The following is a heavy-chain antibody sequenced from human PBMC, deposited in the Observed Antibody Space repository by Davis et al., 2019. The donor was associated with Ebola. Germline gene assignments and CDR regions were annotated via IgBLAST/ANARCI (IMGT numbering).Heavy chain of an antibody. Sequence: GGSLRLSCAGSGFSFSNYAMHWVRQAPGKGLEWVGRIKSKTDGGTTDYAAPVKGRFTISRDDSKNTLYLQMNSLKTEDTAVYYCTTEYVEVAYYDILTGYYLFDYWGQGTLVTVSS. V-gene: IGHV3-15*01. CDR3: TTEYVEVAYYDILTGYYLFDY. J-gene: IGHJ4*02. CDR1: GFSFSNYA. CDR2: IKSKTDGGTT. D-gene: IGHD3-9*01.